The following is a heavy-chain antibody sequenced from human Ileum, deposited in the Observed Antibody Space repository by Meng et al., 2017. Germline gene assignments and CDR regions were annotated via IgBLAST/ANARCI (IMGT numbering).Heavy chain of an antibody. CDR2: INHSGST. CDR1: GGSFSGYY. V-gene: IGHV4-34*01. CDR3: SRTSYYDNSGYYPG. Sequence: QVTLQQGGAGLLKPSEPLSLTCAVYGGSFSGYYWSWIRQPPGKGLEWIGEINHSGSTNYNPSLKSRVTISVDTSKNQFSLKLSSVTAADTAVYYCSRTSYYDNSGYYPGWGQGTLVTVSS. J-gene: IGHJ4*02. D-gene: IGHD3-22*01.